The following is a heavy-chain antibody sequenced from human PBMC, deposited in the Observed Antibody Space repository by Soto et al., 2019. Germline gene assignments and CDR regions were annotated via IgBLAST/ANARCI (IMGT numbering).Heavy chain of an antibody. D-gene: IGHD6-19*01. Sequence: EVHLLESGGGLVQPGGSLRLSCVGSGFFFSSYTMTWVRQAPGKGLEWVSSFSATSENTYYADSVRGRFTISRDNSKNTLFLQMNSLTAEDMAMYYCAKARDQQWVRLPFDYWGQGILVIVSS. V-gene: IGHV3-23*01. J-gene: IGHJ4*02. CDR1: GFFFSSYT. CDR2: FSATSENT. CDR3: AKARDQQWVRLPFDY.